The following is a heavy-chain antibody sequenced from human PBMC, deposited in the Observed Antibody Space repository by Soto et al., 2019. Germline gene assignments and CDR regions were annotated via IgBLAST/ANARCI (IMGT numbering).Heavy chain of an antibody. Sequence: GASVKVSCKASESTFSSYTISWVRQAPGQGLEWMGRIIPILGIANYAQKFQGRVTITADKSTSTAYMELSSLRSEDTAVYYCARSFPAAGAVPYYYYYMDVWGKGTTVPVSS. V-gene: IGHV1-69*02. CDR2: IIPILGIA. CDR1: ESTFSSYT. D-gene: IGHD6-13*01. CDR3: ARSFPAAGAVPYYYYYMDV. J-gene: IGHJ6*03.